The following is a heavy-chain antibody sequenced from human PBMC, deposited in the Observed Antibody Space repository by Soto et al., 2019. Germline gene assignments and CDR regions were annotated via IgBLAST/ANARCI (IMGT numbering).Heavy chain of an antibody. V-gene: IGHV3-7*03. Sequence: GGSLRLSXAPSGFTFNRHWMTWVRQAPGRGLEWVATIKEDGSEKYYGDPVKGRFTISRDNAKNSLFLQMDSLRAEDTAVYYCVRARVDYWGQGILVTVSS. CDR3: VRARVDY. CDR1: GFTFNRHW. CDR2: IKEDGSEK. J-gene: IGHJ4*02.